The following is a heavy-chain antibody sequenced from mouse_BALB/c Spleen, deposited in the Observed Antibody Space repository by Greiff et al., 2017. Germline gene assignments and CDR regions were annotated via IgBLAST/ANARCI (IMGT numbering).Heavy chain of an antibody. CDR3: ARGGPVGFAY. V-gene: IGHV14-3*02. CDR1: GFNIKDTY. Sequence: EVQGVESGAELVKPGASVKLSCTASGFNIKDTYMHWVKQRPEQGLEWIGRIDPANGNTKYDPKFQGKATITADTSSNTAYLQLSSLTSEDTAVYYCARGGPVGFAYWGQGTLVTVSA. CDR2: IDPANGNT. D-gene: IGHD1-1*02. J-gene: IGHJ3*01.